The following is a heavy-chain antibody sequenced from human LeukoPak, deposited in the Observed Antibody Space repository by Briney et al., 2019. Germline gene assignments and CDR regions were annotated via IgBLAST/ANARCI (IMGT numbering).Heavy chain of an antibody. D-gene: IGHD6-6*01. Sequence: PGRSLRLSCAASGFTFSSYGMHWVRQAPGKGLEWVAVIWYGGSNKYYADSVKGRFTISRDNSKNTLYLQMNSLRAEDTAVYYCARAYSSSSAYFDYWGQGTLVTVSS. CDR3: ARAYSSSSAYFDY. CDR2: IWYGGSNK. V-gene: IGHV3-33*08. CDR1: GFTFSSYG. J-gene: IGHJ4*02.